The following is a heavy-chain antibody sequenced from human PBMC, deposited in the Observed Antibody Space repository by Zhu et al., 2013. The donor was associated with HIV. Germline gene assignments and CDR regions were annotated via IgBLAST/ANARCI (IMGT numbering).Heavy chain of an antibody. CDR2: INPSGGTT. D-gene: IGHD3-22*01. CDR1: GNTFTTYF. V-gene: IGHV1-46*01. J-gene: IGHJ4*02. Sequence: QVQLVQSGAEVMEPGASVKVSCKASGNTFTTYFVHWVRQALGQGLEWMGMINPSGGTTTYAQKFRGRVTMTRDTSTSTVYMELSSLSSEDTAVYYCARSSGYYYVAHWGQGNPGHRLL. CDR3: ARSSGYYYVAH.